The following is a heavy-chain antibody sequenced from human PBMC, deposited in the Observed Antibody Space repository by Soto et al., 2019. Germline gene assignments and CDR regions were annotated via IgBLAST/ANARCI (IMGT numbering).Heavy chain of an antibody. J-gene: IGHJ6*02. D-gene: IGHD1-20*01. CDR3: ARDSITGMGYYYGMDV. CDR1: GGSISSYY. CDR2: IYYSGST. Sequence: SETLSLTCTVSGGSISSYYWSWIRQPPGKGLEWIGYIYYSGSTNYNPSLKSRVTISVDTSKNQFSLKLSSVTAADTAVYYCARDSITGMGYYYGMDVWGQGTTVTVSS. V-gene: IGHV4-59*01.